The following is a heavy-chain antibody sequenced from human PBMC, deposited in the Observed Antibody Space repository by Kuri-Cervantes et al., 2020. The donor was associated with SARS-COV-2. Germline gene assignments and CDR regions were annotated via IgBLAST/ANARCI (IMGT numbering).Heavy chain of an antibody. CDR1: GLSFTNSW. CDR3: VSETFGVLDA. Sequence: GGPLRPSCAATGLSFTNSWISWVRQAPGKGLEWVANINQDGSEKHTVDSVRGRFTISRGDAANSVDLLSNSLSVEDTPVYYCVSETFGVLDAWGQGSLVTVSS. D-gene: IGHD2-8*01. CDR2: INQDGSEK. J-gene: IGHJ5*02. V-gene: IGHV3-7*01.